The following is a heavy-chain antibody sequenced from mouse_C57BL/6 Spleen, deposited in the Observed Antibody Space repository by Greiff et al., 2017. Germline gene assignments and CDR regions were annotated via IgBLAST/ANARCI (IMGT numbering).Heavy chain of an antibody. D-gene: IGHD2-1*01. J-gene: IGHJ2*01. CDR3: ARRAGTTMVTYFDY. Sequence: VQLQQPGAELVMPGASVKLSCKASGYTFTSYWMHWVKQRPGQGLEWIGEIDPSDSYTNYNQKFKGKSTLTVDKSSSTAYMQLSSLTSEDSAVYYGARRAGTTMVTYFDYWGQGTTLTVSS. CDR2: IDPSDSYT. V-gene: IGHV1-69*01. CDR1: GYTFTSYW.